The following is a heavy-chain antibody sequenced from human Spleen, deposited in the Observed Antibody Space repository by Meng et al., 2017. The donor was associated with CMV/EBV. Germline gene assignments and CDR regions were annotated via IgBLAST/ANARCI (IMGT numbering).Heavy chain of an antibody. V-gene: IGHV4-39*06. CDR2: ISYGGIT. D-gene: IGHD3-3*01. CDR3: ARIFPSDYYKYDMDV. J-gene: IGHJ6*02. Sequence: GSLRLSCTVSGGSNTDYFWDWIRQPPGKGLEWIGSISYGGITYYNSSLKSRVTISVDTSKSQLTLKLSSVTAADTAVYYCARIFPSDYYKYDMDVWGQGTTVTVSS. CDR1: GGSNTDYF.